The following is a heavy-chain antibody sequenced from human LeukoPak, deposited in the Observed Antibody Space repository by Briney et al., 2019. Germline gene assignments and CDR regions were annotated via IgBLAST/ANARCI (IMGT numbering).Heavy chain of an antibody. V-gene: IGHV1-18*01. J-gene: IGHJ4*02. CDR1: GYTFTSYG. Sequence: ASVKVSCKASGYTFTSYGISWVRQAPGQGLEWMGWISAYNGNTNYAQKLQGRVTMTTDTSTSTAYMELRSLRSDDTAVYYCARRVLGYCSGGSCYGFDYWGQGTLVTVSS. CDR3: ARRVLGYCSGGSCYGFDY. D-gene: IGHD2-15*01. CDR2: ISAYNGNT.